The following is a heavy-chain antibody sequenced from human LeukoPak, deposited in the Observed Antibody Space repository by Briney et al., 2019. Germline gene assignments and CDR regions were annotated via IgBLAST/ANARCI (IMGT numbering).Heavy chain of an antibody. CDR3: ARDNASSGWYSPYFDY. D-gene: IGHD6-13*01. CDR1: GVTFSSYA. J-gene: IGHJ4*02. CDR2: ISYHGSNK. V-gene: IGHV3-30-3*01. Sequence: RGGSLRLFCAASGVTFSSYAMHWVRQDPGRGLEGGAVISYHGSNKYYADSVKSRFTISVDNSKNTLYLQMNTLRAADTAVYYCARDNASSGWYSPYFDYWGQGTLVTVSS.